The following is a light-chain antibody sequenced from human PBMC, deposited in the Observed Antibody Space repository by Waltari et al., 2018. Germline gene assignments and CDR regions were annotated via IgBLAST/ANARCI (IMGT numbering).Light chain of an antibody. CDR3: QSYDSSEHYV. CDR2: EEN. J-gene: IGLJ1*01. CDR1: SGSMASNP. V-gene: IGLV6-57*02. Sequence: NFMLTQPHSVAESPGKTVTISFTGDSGSMASNPGRWYQQRPDTAPTTVIYEENQRPSGVPDRFSGSIDSSSNSASLTISGLKTEDEADYYCQSYDSSEHYVFGSGTKVTVL.